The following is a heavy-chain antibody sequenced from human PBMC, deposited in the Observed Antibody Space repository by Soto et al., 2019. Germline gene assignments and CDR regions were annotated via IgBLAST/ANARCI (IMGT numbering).Heavy chain of an antibody. Sequence: QVQLVQSGAEVKTPGASVKVSCKASGYTFTKYDMNWVRQAPGQGLEWMGWMNPTSGNTGYAQKFQGRLTMTRDTAIGIAHMELSSLRNEATAVYYCARSDGHTFNWLDSWGQGTLVTVSA. J-gene: IGHJ5*01. V-gene: IGHV1-8*01. D-gene: IGHD2-2*02. CDR1: GYTFTKYD. CDR2: MNPTSGNT. CDR3: ARSDGHTFNWLDS.